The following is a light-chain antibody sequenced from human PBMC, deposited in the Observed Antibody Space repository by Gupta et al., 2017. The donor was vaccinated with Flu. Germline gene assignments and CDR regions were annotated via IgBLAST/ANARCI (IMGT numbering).Light chain of an antibody. Sequence: EIVLTQSPATLSLSPGERATLSCRASQTVGNYLAWYQQKPGQSPRLLIYDASSRNTGVPARFSGSGSGTDLTLTITSREPEDFAVYYCRHRGNWPPYSFGQGTKLEI. V-gene: IGKV3-11*01. CDR3: RHRGNWPPYS. CDR1: QTVGNY. J-gene: IGKJ2*01. CDR2: DAS.